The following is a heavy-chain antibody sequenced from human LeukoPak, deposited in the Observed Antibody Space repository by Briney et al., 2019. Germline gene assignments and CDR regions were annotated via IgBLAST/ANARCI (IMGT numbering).Heavy chain of an antibody. CDR3: ARDMGDDYGDYGRLVSAGMDV. CDR1: GFTFSDYY. Sequence: GGSLRLSCAASGFTFSDYYMSWIRQAPGKGLEWVSYISSSGYTIYYADSVKGRFTISRDNAKNSVYLQMNSLRAEDTAVYYCARDMGDDYGDYGRLVSAGMDVWGQGTTVTVSS. CDR2: ISSSGYTI. D-gene: IGHD4-17*01. V-gene: IGHV3-11*04. J-gene: IGHJ6*02.